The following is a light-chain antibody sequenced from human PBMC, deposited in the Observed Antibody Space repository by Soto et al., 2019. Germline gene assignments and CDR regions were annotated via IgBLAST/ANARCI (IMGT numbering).Light chain of an antibody. J-gene: IGKJ1*01. CDR3: MQALQTLGT. Sequence: DIVMTQSPVSLPVTPGEPASISCRSSQSLLHSNGYNYLDWYLQKPGQSPQLLIYLGSNRASGVPDRFSGSGSGTDFTLKISRVEADDVGVYYCMQALQTLGTFGQGTKVEIK. CDR2: LGS. CDR1: QSLLHSNGYNY. V-gene: IGKV2-28*01.